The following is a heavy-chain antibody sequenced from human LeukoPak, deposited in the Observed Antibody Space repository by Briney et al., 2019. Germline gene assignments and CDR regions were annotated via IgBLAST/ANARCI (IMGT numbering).Heavy chain of an antibody. CDR1: GFTFSSYS. D-gene: IGHD6-6*01. V-gene: IGHV3-21*01. Sequence: PGGSLRLSCAASGFTFSSYSMNWVRQAPGKGLEWVSSISSSSSYIYYADSVKGRFTISRDNAKNSLYLQMNSLRAEDTAVYYCARAFSSSSGVEYWGQGTLVTVSS. CDR3: ARAFSSSSGVEY. J-gene: IGHJ4*02. CDR2: ISSSSSYI.